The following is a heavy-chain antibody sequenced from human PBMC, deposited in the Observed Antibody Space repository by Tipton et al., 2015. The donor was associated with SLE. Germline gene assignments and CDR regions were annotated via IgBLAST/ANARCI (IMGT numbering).Heavy chain of an antibody. Sequence: LRLSCTVSGGSISSSSYYWGWIRQPPGKGLEWIGSIYYSGSTYSNPSLKSRVTISVDTSKNQFSLRLSSVTAADTAVYYCARDYYGSGFDAFDIWGQGTMVTVS. CDR2: IYYSGST. V-gene: IGHV4-39*07. D-gene: IGHD3-10*01. CDR1: GGSISSSSYY. J-gene: IGHJ3*02. CDR3: ARDYYGSGFDAFDI.